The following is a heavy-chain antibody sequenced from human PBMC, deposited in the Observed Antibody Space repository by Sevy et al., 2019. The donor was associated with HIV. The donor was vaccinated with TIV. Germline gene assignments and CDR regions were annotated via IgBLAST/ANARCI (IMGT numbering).Heavy chain of an antibody. V-gene: IGHV4-39*02. Sequence: SETLSLTCTVSGGSISNSAYYWGWIRQPPGKGLERIGNIYYIGNTYYKPSLKSRVTISVDTSKNHFSLKLTSVTAADTAVCYCARWTMGITMIQGEFDSWGQGTLVTVSS. CDR1: GGSISNSAYY. J-gene: IGHJ5*01. CDR2: IYYIGNT. CDR3: ARWTMGITMIQGEFDS. D-gene: IGHD3-10*01.